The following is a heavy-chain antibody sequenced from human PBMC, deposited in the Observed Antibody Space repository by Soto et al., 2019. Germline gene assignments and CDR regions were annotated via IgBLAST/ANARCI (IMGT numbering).Heavy chain of an antibody. D-gene: IGHD3-9*01. J-gene: IGHJ5*02. CDR3: ARDPEVTISNPLSTKNWFDP. CDR2: IIPIFGTA. V-gene: IGHV1-69*01. Sequence: QVQLVQSGAKVKKPGSSVKVSCKASGGAFSSYAISWVRQAPGQGLEWMGGIIPIFGTANYAQKFQGRVTITADESTSTAYMELSSLRSEDTAVYYCARDPEVTISNPLSTKNWFDPWGQGTLVTVSS. CDR1: GGAFSSYA.